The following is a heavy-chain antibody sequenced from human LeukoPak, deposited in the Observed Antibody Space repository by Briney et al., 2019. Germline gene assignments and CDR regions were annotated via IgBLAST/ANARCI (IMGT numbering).Heavy chain of an antibody. CDR3: AREEWELRYYFDH. Sequence: GGSLRLSCAASGFTFSNFWLSWVRQAPGKGLEWVAIIKQDGSEKYYVDSVKGRFTISRDNAKNSLYLQMNSLRAEDTAVYYCAREEWELRYYFDHWGQGTLVTVSS. CDR1: GFTFSNFW. CDR2: IKQDGSEK. D-gene: IGHD1-26*01. V-gene: IGHV3-7*01. J-gene: IGHJ4*02.